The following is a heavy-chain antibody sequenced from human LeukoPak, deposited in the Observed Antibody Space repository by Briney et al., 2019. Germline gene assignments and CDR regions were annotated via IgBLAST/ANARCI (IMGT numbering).Heavy chain of an antibody. J-gene: IGHJ6*03. CDR2: IYHSGST. CDR1: GYSISSGYY. Sequence: SETLSLTCTVSGYSISSGYYWGWIRQPPGKGLEWIGSIYHSGSTYYNPSLKSRVTISVDTSKNQFSLKLSSVTAADTAVYYCASLTAMVHYYMDVWGKGTTVTVSS. V-gene: IGHV4-38-2*02. CDR3: ASLTAMVHYYMDV. D-gene: IGHD5-18*01.